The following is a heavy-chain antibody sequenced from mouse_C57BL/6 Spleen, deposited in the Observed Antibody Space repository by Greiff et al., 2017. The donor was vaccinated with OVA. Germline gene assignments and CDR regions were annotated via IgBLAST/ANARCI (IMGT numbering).Heavy chain of an antibody. Sequence: QVQLQQSGPELVKPGASVKISCKASGYAFTSSWMNWVKQRPGKGLEWIGRIYPGDGDTNYNGKFKGKATLTADKSSSTAYMQLSSLTSEDSAVYYCGGYEAWRAYWGQGTLVTVSA. CDR3: GGYEAWRAY. V-gene: IGHV1-82*01. D-gene: IGHD2-3*01. J-gene: IGHJ3*01. CDR1: GYAFTSSW. CDR2: IYPGDGDT.